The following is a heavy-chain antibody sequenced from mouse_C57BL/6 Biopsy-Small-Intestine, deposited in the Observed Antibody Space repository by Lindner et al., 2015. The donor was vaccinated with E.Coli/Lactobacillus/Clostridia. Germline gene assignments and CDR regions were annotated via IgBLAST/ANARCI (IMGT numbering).Heavy chain of an antibody. D-gene: IGHD1-1*01. Sequence: VQLQESGGGLVKPGGSLKLSWAASGFTFSDYGMHWVRQAPEKGLEWVAYISSGSSTIYYADTVKGRFTISRDNAKNTLFLQMTSLRSEDTAMYYCAKDYYGSSYDYWGQGTTLTVSS. CDR1: GFTFSDYG. CDR3: AKDYYGSSYDY. J-gene: IGHJ2*01. CDR2: ISSGSSTI. V-gene: IGHV5-17*01.